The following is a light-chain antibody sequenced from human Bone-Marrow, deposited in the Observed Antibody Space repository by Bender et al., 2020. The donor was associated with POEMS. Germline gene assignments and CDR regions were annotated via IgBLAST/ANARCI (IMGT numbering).Light chain of an antibody. Sequence: QSALTQPRSVSGSPGQSVTISCTGTSRDVGGYNSVSWYQHHPGKAPKVLISDFGNRPTGGPDRFSGSKSGDTASLTISGLQAEDEADYYCCSYAGSHTWVFGGGTKVTVL. V-gene: IGLV2-11*01. CDR3: CSYAGSHTWV. J-gene: IGLJ3*02. CDR1: SRDVGGYNS. CDR2: DFG.